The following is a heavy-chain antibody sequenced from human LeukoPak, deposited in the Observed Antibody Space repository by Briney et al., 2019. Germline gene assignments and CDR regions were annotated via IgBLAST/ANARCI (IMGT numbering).Heavy chain of an antibody. CDR2: INHSGST. Sequence: SETLSLTCAVYGGSFSGYYWSWIRQPPGKGLEWIGEINHSGSTNYNPSLKSRVTISVDTSKNQFSLKLSSVTAADTAVYYCARGSLDYYGSAYYMDVWGKGTTVTVSS. V-gene: IGHV4-34*01. D-gene: IGHD3-10*01. CDR3: ARGSLDYYGSAYYMDV. CDR1: GGSFSGYY. J-gene: IGHJ6*03.